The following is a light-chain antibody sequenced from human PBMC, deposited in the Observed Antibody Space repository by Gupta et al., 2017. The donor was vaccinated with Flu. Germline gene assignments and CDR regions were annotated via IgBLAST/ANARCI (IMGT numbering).Light chain of an antibody. Sequence: GQTARITCSCDAWQNQYVYWYQQKAGKAPELLIYNVVERPSGIPHRFSGSRSGNTATLTITGLQAEDEADYYCKSEAGTGTSVVFGGGTKLTVL. V-gene: IGLV3-25*03. CDR3: KSEAGTGTSVV. CDR1: AWQNQY. CDR2: NVV. J-gene: IGLJ2*01.